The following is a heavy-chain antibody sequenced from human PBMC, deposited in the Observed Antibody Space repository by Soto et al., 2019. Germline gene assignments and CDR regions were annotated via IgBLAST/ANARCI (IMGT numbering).Heavy chain of an antibody. Sequence: QVQLVQSGAEMKKPGSSVKVSCQSSGGTFYTYAMNWVRQAPGQGPEWMGDISPMFGAANYAPKFQGRVTITADESTDTSYMQLSSLTSEDTALYFCAREVQVHTPAFVYWGQGTLVTVSS. CDR3: AREVQVHTPAFVY. CDR1: GGTFYTYA. J-gene: IGHJ4*02. D-gene: IGHD3-10*01. CDR2: ISPMFGAA. V-gene: IGHV1-69*19.